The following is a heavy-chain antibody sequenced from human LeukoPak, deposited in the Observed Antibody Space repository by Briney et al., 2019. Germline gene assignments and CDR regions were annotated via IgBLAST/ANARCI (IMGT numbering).Heavy chain of an antibody. D-gene: IGHD3-22*01. J-gene: IGHJ3*02. CDR2: IYYSGST. Sequence: PSETLSLTCTVSGGSISSYYWSWLRQPPGKGLEWIGYIYYSGSTNYNPSLKSRVTISVDTSKNQFSLKLSSVTAADTAVYYCAIRDSSGYYSFAFDIWGQGTMVTVSS. V-gene: IGHV4-59*12. CDR1: GGSISSYY. CDR3: AIRDSSGYYSFAFDI.